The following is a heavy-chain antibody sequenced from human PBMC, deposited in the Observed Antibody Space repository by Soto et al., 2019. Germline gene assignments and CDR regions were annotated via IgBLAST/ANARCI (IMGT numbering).Heavy chain of an antibody. J-gene: IGHJ6*02. CDR1: GGSISSGGYY. CDR2: IYYSGST. CDR3: ARDRNPLGSDGMDV. V-gene: IGHV4-31*03. Sequence: QVQLQESGPGLVKPSQTLSLTCTVSGGSISSGGYYWSWIRQHPGKGLEWIGYIYYSGSTYYNPSLKSRVTISVDTSKNQFSLKLSSVTAADTAVYYCARDRNPLGSDGMDVWGQGTTVTVSS. D-gene: IGHD1-1*01.